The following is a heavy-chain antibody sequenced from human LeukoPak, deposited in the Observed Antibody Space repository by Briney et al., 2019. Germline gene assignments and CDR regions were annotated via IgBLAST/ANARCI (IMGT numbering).Heavy chain of an antibody. CDR1: GDPGAAKDYL. D-gene: IGHD2/OR15-2a*01. Sequence: SETLSLTCAVSGDPGAAKDYLWNWLRYSPGKGLEWIGSLSSRGNTNYNPSLRGRVFISEDTSRRQFSLRMTSVTTADTAIYHCARHLETFFRGLGFRSGYQTFNAFDYWGQGILVAVS. V-gene: IGHV4-39*01. CDR2: LSSRGNT. J-gene: IGHJ4*02. CDR3: ARHLETFFRGLGFRSGYQTFNAFDY.